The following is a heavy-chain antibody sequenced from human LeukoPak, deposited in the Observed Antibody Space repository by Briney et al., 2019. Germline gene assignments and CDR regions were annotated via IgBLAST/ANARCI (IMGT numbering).Heavy chain of an antibody. CDR2: ISTTSSYI. CDR1: GFIFSTYS. V-gene: IGHV3-21*01. CDR3: ASTSGWYEPIDY. D-gene: IGHD6-19*01. Sequence: GGSLRLSCAASGFIFSTYSMTWVRQVRGKGLEGVSSISTTSSYIYYADSMKGRFTISRDNSKNTLYLQMNSLRAEDTAVYYCASTSGWYEPIDYWGQGTLVTVSS. J-gene: IGHJ4*02.